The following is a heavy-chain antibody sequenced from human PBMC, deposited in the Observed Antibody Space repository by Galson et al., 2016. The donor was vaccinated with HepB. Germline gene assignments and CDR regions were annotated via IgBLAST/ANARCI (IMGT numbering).Heavy chain of an antibody. CDR3: AKDRGMEHHDYHFDF. V-gene: IGHV3-23*01. J-gene: IGHJ4*02. CDR2: ISDSGSTS. Sequence: SLRLSCAASGFTFSSYAMSWVRQAPGKGLEWVSGISDSGSTSYHTDSVKGRFTISRDSSKNTLYLQMNSLRAEDTAVYYCAKDRGMEHHDYHFDFWGQGAQVTVSS. D-gene: IGHD3-16*01. CDR1: GFTFSSYA.